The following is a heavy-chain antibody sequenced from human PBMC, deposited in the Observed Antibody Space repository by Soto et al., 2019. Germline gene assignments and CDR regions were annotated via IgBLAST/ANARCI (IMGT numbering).Heavy chain of an antibody. CDR2: ISSSSSYI. Sequence: PGGSLRLSCAASGFTFSSYSMNWVRQAPGKGLEWVSSISSSSSYIYYADSVKGRFTISRDNAKNSLYLQMNSLRAEDTAVYYCARWDFWSGYYYGMDVWGQGTTVTVSS. D-gene: IGHD3-3*01. CDR3: ARWDFWSGYYYGMDV. CDR1: GFTFSSYS. J-gene: IGHJ6*02. V-gene: IGHV3-21*01.